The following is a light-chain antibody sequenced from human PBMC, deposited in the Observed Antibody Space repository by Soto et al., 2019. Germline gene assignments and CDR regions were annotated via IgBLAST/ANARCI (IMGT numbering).Light chain of an antibody. J-gene: IGLJ2*01. CDR1: SSDVGGYNY. CDR2: DVS. CDR3: SSYTGSSTYVV. Sequence: QSVLTQPASVSGSPGQSITISCTGTSSDVGGYNYVSWYQQHPGKAPKLMIYDVSNRPSGVSNRFSGSKSANTASLTISGLQAEDEADYYCSSYTGSSTYVVFCGGTKVTVL. V-gene: IGLV2-14*01.